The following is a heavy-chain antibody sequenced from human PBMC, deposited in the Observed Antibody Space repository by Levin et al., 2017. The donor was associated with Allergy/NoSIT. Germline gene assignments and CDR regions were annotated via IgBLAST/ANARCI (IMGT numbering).Heavy chain of an antibody. CDR2: IYYSGNT. J-gene: IGHJ4*02. CDR1: GVSVNSYY. D-gene: IGHD1-14*01. CDR3: ATVRWGTGTWHFDD. V-gene: IGHV4-59*02. Sequence: SETLSLTCTVSGVSVNSYYWSWVRQPPGKGLEWIGYIYYSGNTNYNPSLKSRATISGDTSNNQFSLKLRSVTAADTAVYYCATVRWGTGTWHFDDWGQGALVTVSP.